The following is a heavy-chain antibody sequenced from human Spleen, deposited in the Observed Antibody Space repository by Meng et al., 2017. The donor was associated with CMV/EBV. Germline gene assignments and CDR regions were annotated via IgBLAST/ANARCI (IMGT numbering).Heavy chain of an antibody. D-gene: IGHD2-2*02. CDR1: GYTFISYY. CDR2: INPSGGSS. CDR3: ASTCSSTSCYTRSFDY. V-gene: IGHV1-46*01. J-gene: IGHJ4*02. Sequence: ASVKVSCKASGYTFISYYIHWVRQAPGQGLEWMGIINPSGGSSTYAQKFQGRVTMTRDTSTSTVYMELSSLRSEDTAVYYCASTCSSTSCYTRSFDYWGQGTLVTVSS.